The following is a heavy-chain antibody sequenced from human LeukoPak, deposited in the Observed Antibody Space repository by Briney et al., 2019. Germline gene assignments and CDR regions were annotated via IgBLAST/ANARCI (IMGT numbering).Heavy chain of an antibody. D-gene: IGHD2-15*01. J-gene: IGHJ6*02. CDR3: ARVAVVGGVGYYYYGMDV. V-gene: IGHV4-30-4*01. CDR2: IYYSGST. CDR1: GGSISNGDYY. Sequence: SETLSLTCTVSGGSISNGDYYWNWIRQPPGEGLEWIGYIYYSGSTYYNPSLRSRVTILVDTSKNQFSLKLSSVTAADTAVYYCARVAVVGGVGYYYYGMDVWGQGTTVTVSS.